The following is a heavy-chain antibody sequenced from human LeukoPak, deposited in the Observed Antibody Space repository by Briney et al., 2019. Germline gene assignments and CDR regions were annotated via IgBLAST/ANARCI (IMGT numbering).Heavy chain of an antibody. CDR1: GYTFTSYA. D-gene: IGHD4-17*01. V-gene: IGHV1-69*04. J-gene: IGHJ3*02. CDR3: ARDEELDYGDYGGSAFDI. Sequence: ASVKVSCKASGYTFTSYAISWVRQAPGQGLEWMGRIIPILGIANYAQKFQGRVTITADKSTSTAYMELSSLRSEDTAVYYCARDEELDYGDYGGSAFDIWGQGTMVTVSS. CDR2: IIPILGIA.